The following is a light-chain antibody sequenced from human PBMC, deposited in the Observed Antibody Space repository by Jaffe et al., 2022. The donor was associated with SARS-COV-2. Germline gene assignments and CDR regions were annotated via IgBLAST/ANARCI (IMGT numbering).Light chain of an antibody. Sequence: QSALTQPASVSGSPGQSITISCTGTRSDVGGYDFVSWYQQHPGKAPKLLIYNVISRPPGVSNRFSGSKSGNTASLTISGLQAEDEADYFCSSLTSGATYVFGAGTKVTLL. CDR1: RSDVGGYDF. CDR2: NVI. J-gene: IGLJ1*01. V-gene: IGLV2-14*03. CDR3: SSLTSGATYV.